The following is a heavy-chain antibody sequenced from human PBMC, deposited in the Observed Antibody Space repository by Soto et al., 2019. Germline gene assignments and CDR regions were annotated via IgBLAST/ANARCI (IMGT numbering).Heavy chain of an antibody. D-gene: IGHD2-21*02. V-gene: IGHV3-74*01. CDR3: ARGGDPDY. CDR2: LQTDGSHP. Sequence: EVQLVESGGGLVQPGGSLRLSCVASGFTFDYYWMHWVRQAPGEGLMWVSRLQTDGSHPAYADSVKGRFTISRDNAKNTLYLEMNNLRAEVTTVYYCARGGDPDYWGQGTLVTVSS. J-gene: IGHJ4*02. CDR1: GFTFDYYW.